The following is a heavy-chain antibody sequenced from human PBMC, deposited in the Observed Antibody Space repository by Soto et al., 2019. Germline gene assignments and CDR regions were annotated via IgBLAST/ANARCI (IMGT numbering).Heavy chain of an antibody. V-gene: IGHV3-30*18. D-gene: IGHD3-3*01. J-gene: IGHJ6*02. CDR2: ISYDGINK. Sequence: QVQLVESGGGVVQPGRSLRLSCAASGFIFSSYGMHWVRKAPGKGLEWVAVISYDGINKNHADSVKGRFTISRDNSKNTLHLQMNSLRAEDTAVYYCAKDQSGYDHYAMDVWGQGTAVTVSS. CDR1: GFIFSSYG. CDR3: AKDQSGYDHYAMDV.